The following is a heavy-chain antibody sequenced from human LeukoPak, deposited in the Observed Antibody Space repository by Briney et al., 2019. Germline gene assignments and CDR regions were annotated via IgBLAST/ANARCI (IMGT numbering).Heavy chain of an antibody. J-gene: IGHJ6*02. CDR2: ISGSGGST. Sequence: PGGSLRLSCAASGFTFSSYAMSWVRQAPGKGLEWVSAISGSGGSTYYADSVKGRFTISRDNSKNTLYLQMNSLRAEDTAVYYCAREGIISGYWVEGMDVWGQGTTVTVSS. CDR1: GFTFSSYA. D-gene: IGHD3-22*01. CDR3: AREGIISGYWVEGMDV. V-gene: IGHV3-23*01.